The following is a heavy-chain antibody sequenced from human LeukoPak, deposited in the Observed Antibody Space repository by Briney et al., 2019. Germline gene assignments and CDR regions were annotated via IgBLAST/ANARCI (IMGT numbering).Heavy chain of an antibody. V-gene: IGHV3-21*01. CDR3: ARDSRTFDY. CDR2: ISGSSSYI. Sequence: GGSRRLSCAASGFTFSRYSMNQVRQAPGEWVEWGSSISGSSSYIYYADSLKGRFTISRDNAKNSLYLQMNILRAEDTPVSYCARDSRTFDYWGQGTLVTVSS. D-gene: IGHD6-13*01. CDR1: GFTFSRYS. J-gene: IGHJ4*02.